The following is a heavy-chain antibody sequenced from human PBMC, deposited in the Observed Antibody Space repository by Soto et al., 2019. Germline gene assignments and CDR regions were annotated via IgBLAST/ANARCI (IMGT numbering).Heavy chain of an antibody. CDR2: IYYSGST. J-gene: IGHJ5*02. CDR3: ARSVDP. Sequence: PSETLSLTCTVSGGSITSYSWSWIRQHPGKGLEWIGYIYYSGSTYYNPSLKSRVTISVDTSKNQFSLKLSSVTAADTAVYYCARSVDPWGQGTLVTVSS. V-gene: IGHV4-59*06. CDR1: GGSITSYS.